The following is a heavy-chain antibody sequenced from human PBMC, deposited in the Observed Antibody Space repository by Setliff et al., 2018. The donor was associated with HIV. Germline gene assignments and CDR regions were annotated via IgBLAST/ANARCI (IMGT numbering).Heavy chain of an antibody. D-gene: IGHD2-15*01. Sequence: ASVKVSCKASGYTFTSYGISWVRQAPGQGLEWMGWINTYNGNTNYAQKVQGRVTMTTDTSTTTAYMELSSLGSEDTAVYYCALGYCSVGSCYSVDFDYWGQGTLVTVSS. J-gene: IGHJ4*02. CDR2: INTYNGNT. CDR3: ALGYCSVGSCYSVDFDY. CDR1: GYTFTSYG. V-gene: IGHV1-18*01.